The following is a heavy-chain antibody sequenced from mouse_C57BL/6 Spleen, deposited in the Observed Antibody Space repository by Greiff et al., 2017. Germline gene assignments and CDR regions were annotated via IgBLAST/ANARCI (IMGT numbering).Heavy chain of an antibody. Sequence: QVQLKQSGAELVRPGTSVKMSCKASGYTFTNYWIGWAKQRPGHGLEWIGDIYPGGGYTNYNEKFKGKAPLTADKSSSTAYMQFSSLTSEDSAIYYCARRHYGSSSYLYAMDYWGQGTSVTVSS. CDR1: GYTFTNYW. CDR3: ARRHYGSSSYLYAMDY. CDR2: IYPGGGYT. V-gene: IGHV1-63*01. D-gene: IGHD1-1*01. J-gene: IGHJ4*01.